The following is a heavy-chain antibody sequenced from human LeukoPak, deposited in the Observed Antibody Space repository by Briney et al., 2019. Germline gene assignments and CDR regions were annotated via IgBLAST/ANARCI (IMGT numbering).Heavy chain of an antibody. J-gene: IGHJ4*02. CDR3: ARAFGIAAARLDY. CDR2: ISSSSSYK. D-gene: IGHD6-13*01. V-gene: IGHV3-21*01. CDR1: GFTFSSYS. Sequence: GGSLRLSCAASGFTFSSYSMNWVRQAPGKGLEWVSSISSSSSYKYYADSVKGRFTISRDNAKNSLYLQMNSLRAEDTAVYYCARAFGIAAARLDYWGQGTLVTVSS.